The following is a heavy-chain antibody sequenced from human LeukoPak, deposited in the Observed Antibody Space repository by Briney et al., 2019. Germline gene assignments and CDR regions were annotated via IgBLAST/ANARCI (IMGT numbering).Heavy chain of an antibody. CDR2: IYYSGST. Sequence: PSQTLSLTCTVSGGSISSGDYYWSWIRQPPGKGLEWIGYIYYSGSTYYNPSLKSRVTISVDTSKNQFSLKLSSVTAADTAVYYCARALSVVTAFGLFDYWGQGTLVTVSS. CDR3: ARALSVVTAFGLFDY. D-gene: IGHD2-21*02. J-gene: IGHJ4*02. V-gene: IGHV4-30-4*01. CDR1: GGSISSGDYY.